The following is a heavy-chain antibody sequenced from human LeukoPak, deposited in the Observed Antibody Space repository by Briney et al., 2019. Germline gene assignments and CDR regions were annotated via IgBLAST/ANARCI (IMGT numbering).Heavy chain of an antibody. V-gene: IGHV3-7*01. D-gene: IGHD5-18*01. CDR1: EFMFGRDW. Sequence: GGCLRLTCVASEFMFGRDWVSWVRQAPGKGLEWVACIKQDGSEEYYVGSVRGRFTVSVDNGKNSLYLQMNTIRAEAKETYCCATLDTTKSVFWGRGTPVTVSS. CDR3: ATLDTTKSVF. CDR2: IKQDGSEE. J-gene: IGHJ1*01.